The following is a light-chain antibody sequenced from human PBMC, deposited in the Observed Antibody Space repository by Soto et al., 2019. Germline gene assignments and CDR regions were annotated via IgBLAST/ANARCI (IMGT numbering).Light chain of an antibody. CDR2: GAS. Sequence: EIVMTQSPATLSVSPGERATLSCRASQSVSSNLAWYQQRPGQAPRLLIYGASNRATGIPARFSGSGSGTDFTLTISSLEPEDFAMYYCQQYHWAPDTFGQGTRLEIK. J-gene: IGKJ5*01. V-gene: IGKV3D-15*01. CDR1: QSVSSN. CDR3: QQYHWAPDT.